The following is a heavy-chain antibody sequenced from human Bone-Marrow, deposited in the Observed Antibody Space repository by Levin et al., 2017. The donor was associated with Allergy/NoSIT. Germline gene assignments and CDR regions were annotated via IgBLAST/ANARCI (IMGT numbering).Heavy chain of an antibody. V-gene: IGHV3-30*04. D-gene: IGHD3-9*01. Sequence: GESLKISCAASGFTFSSYAMHWVRQAPGKGLEWVAVISYDGSNKYYADSVKGRFTISRDNSKNTLYLQMNSLRAEDTAVYYCARGGLLGYFDWLGPLDYWGQGTLVTVSS. CDR1: GFTFSSYA. CDR3: ARGGLLGYFDWLGPLDY. CDR2: ISYDGSNK. J-gene: IGHJ4*02.